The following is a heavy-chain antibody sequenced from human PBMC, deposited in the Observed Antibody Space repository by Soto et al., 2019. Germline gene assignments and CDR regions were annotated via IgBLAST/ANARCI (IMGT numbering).Heavy chain of an antibody. J-gene: IGHJ4*02. V-gene: IGHV2-5*02. CDR3: AHSRRHWISSPEEY. CDR1: GFSLSTSGVG. Sequence: QITLKESGPTLVKPTQTLTLTCTFSGFSLSTSGVGVGWIRQPPGKALEWLALIYWDDDKRYSPSLKSRLTITKATSKNQVVLTMTNMDPVDTATYYCAHSRRHWISSPEEYWGQGTLVTVSS. D-gene: IGHD2-2*03. CDR2: IYWDDDK.